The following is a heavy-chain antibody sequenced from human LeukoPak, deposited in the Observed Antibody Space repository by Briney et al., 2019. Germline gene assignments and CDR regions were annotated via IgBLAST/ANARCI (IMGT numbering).Heavy chain of an antibody. Sequence: GGSLRLSCTASGFTFSSYGMHWVRQAPGKGLEWVSFIRFDGSEKYYADSVRGRFTISRDNSKNTLSLQMNSLRAEDTALYYCAKDVYDCSGGSCPQYYYVMDVWGQGTMVTVSS. D-gene: IGHD2-15*01. J-gene: IGHJ6*02. V-gene: IGHV3-30*02. CDR1: GFTFSSYG. CDR2: IRFDGSEK. CDR3: AKDVYDCSGGSCPQYYYVMDV.